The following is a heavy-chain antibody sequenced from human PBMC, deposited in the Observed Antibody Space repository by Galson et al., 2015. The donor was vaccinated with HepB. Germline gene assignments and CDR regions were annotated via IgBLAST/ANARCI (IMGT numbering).Heavy chain of an antibody. CDR1: GFTFSSYG. CDR3: AKGLDYYYGMDV. CDR2: ISYDGSNK. Sequence: SLRLSCAASGFTFSSYGMHWVRQAPGKGLEWVAVISYDGSNKYYADSVKGRFTISRDNSKNTLYLQMNSLRAEDTAVYYCAKGLDYYYGMDVWGQGTTVTVSS. V-gene: IGHV3-30*18. J-gene: IGHJ6*02.